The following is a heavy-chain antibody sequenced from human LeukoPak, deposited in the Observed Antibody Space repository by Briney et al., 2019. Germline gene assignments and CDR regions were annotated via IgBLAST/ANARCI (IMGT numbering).Heavy chain of an antibody. Sequence: GGTLRLSCAASGFNFNNYGMSWVRQAPGKGLEWVSTISDSGYRTLYGASVKGRFTISRDNSKDTVYLQMNKLRAEDTAVYYCAKDDYGGNSYYFDYWGQGTLVTVSS. J-gene: IGHJ4*02. V-gene: IGHV3-23*01. CDR1: GFNFNNYG. CDR3: AKDDYGGNSYYFDY. D-gene: IGHD4-23*01. CDR2: ISDSGYRT.